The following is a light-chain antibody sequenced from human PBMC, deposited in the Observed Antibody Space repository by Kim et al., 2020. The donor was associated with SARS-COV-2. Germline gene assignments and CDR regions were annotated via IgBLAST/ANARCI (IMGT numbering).Light chain of an antibody. CDR3: SSYTSSSTVV. V-gene: IGLV2-14*02. J-gene: IGLJ1*01. CDR2: EVS. CDR1: SSDVGTYNL. Sequence: QSALTQPASVSGSPGQSITISCTGTSSDVGTYNLVSWYQRHPGKAPRLLIYEVSLRSSDVPRRISGSRSGNTASLTISGLQAEDEADYYCSSYTSSSTVVFGTGTKVTVL.